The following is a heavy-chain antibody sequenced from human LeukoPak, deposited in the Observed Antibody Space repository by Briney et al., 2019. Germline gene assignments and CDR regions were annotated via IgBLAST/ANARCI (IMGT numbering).Heavy chain of an antibody. CDR3: ARWGIVAAGDY. Sequence: GGSLRLSCAASGFTFSSYSMNWVRQAPGKGLEWVSYISSSSSTIYYADSVKGRFTTSRDNAKNSLYLQMNSLRAENTAVYYCARWGIVAAGDYWGQGTLVTVSS. D-gene: IGHD6-13*01. CDR1: GFTFSSYS. CDR2: ISSSSSTI. V-gene: IGHV3-48*01. J-gene: IGHJ4*02.